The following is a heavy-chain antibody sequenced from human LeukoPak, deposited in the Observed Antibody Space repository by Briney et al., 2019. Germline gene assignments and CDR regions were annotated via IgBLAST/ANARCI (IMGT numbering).Heavy chain of an antibody. D-gene: IGHD6-6*01. CDR2: IIPIFGTA. CDR1: GGTFSSYA. V-gene: IGHV1-69*13. CDR3: ASEGYSSSSWDY. Sequence: SVKVSCKASGGTFSSYAISWVQQAPGQGLEWMGGIIPIFGTANYAQKFQGKVTITADESTSTAYMELSSLRSEDTAVYYCASEGYSSSSWDYWGQGTLVTVSS. J-gene: IGHJ4*02.